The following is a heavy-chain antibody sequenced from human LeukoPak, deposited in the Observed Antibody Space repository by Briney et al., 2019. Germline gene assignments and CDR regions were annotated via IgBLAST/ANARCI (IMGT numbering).Heavy chain of an antibody. V-gene: IGHV4-34*01. CDR1: GGSFSGYY. CDR3: ARAPNYWWFDP. Sequence: SETLSLTCAVYGGSFSGYYWSWIRQPPGKGLEWIGEINHSGSTNYNPSLKSRVTISVDTSKNQFSLKLSSVTAADTAVYYCARAPNYWWFDPWGQGTLVTVSS. D-gene: IGHD1-7*01. J-gene: IGHJ5*02. CDR2: INHSGST.